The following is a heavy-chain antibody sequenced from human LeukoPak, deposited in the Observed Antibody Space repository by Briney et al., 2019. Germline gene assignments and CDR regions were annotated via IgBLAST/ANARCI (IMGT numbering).Heavy chain of an antibody. D-gene: IGHD6-19*01. V-gene: IGHV1-2*02. J-gene: IGHJ6*02. CDR3: ARESIAVADPTYYYCGMDV. CDR1: GYTFTGYY. CDR2: INPNSGGT. Sequence: ASVKVSCKASGYTFTGYYMHWVRQAPGQGLEWMGWINPNSGGTNYAQKFQGRVTMTRDTSISTAYMELSRLRSDDTAVYYCARESIAVADPTYYYCGMDVWGQGTTVTVSS.